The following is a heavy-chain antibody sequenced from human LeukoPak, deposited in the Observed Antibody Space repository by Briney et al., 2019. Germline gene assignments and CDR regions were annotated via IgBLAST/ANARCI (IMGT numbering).Heavy chain of an antibody. CDR2: IIPIFGTA. J-gene: IGHJ4*02. V-gene: IGHV1-69*13. CDR1: GGTFSSYA. D-gene: IGHD3-22*01. CDR3: ARVNYYDSSGYYN. Sequence: SVKVSCKASGGTFSSYAISWVRQAPGQVLEWMGGIIPIFGTANYAQKIQGRVTITADESTSTAYMELSSLRSEDTAVYYCARVNYYDSSGYYNWGQGTLVTVSS.